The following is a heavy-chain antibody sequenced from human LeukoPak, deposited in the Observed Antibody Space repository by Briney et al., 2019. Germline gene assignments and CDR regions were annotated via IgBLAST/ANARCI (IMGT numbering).Heavy chain of an antibody. Sequence: ASVKVSCKASGGTFSSYAISWVRQAPGQGLEWMGGIIPNFGTANYAQKFQGRVTITTDESTSTAYMELSSLRSEDTAVYYCARGSSYYYDSSGTYFDYWGQGTLVTVSS. CDR1: GGTFSSYA. CDR3: ARGSSYYYDSSGTYFDY. CDR2: IIPNFGTA. V-gene: IGHV1-69*05. D-gene: IGHD3-22*01. J-gene: IGHJ4*02.